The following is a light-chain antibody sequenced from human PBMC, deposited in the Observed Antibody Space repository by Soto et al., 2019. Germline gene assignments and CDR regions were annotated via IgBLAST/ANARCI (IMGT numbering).Light chain of an antibody. CDR2: FDD. V-gene: IGLV1-36*01. CDR3: ATWDDSLNGVI. CDR1: SSNIGNNV. Sequence: QPVLTQPPSVSGAPRQTVTISCSGSSSNIGNNVVNWYQQLPGKAPKLLIYFDDLLPSGVSDRFSASKSGTSASLAVSGLQSDDEADYYCATWDDSLNGVIFGGGTKVTVL. J-gene: IGLJ2*01.